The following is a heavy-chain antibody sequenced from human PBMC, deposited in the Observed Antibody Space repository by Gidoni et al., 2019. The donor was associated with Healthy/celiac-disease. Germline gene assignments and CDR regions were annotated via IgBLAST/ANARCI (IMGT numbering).Heavy chain of an antibody. J-gene: IGHJ4*02. D-gene: IGHD5-18*01. Sequence: GTFSSYAISWVRQAPGQGLEWMGGIIPIFGTANYAQKFQGRVTITADESTSKAYMELSSLRSEDTAVYYCARMAARLLSYVPGGGLRYWGQGTLVTVSS. CDR1: GTFSSYA. CDR2: IIPIFGTA. V-gene: IGHV1-69*01. CDR3: ARMAARLLSYVPGGGLRY.